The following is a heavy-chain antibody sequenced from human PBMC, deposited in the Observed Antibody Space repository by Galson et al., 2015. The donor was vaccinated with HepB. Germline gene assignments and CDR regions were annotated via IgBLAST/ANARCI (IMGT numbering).Heavy chain of an antibody. D-gene: IGHD6-13*01. CDR1: GFTFSSYS. J-gene: IGHJ3*02. Sequence: SLRLSCAASGFTFSSYSMNWVRQAPGKGLEWVSSISSSSSYIYYADSVKGRFTISRDNAKNSLYLQMNSLRAEDTAVYYCARVGRQQLSGAFDIWGQGTMVTVSS. CDR3: ARVGRQQLSGAFDI. V-gene: IGHV3-21*01. CDR2: ISSSSSYI.